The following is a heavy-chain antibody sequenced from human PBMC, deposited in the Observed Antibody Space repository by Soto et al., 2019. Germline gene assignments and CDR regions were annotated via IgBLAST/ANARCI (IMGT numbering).Heavy chain of an antibody. D-gene: IGHD3-9*01. V-gene: IGHV1-3*01. CDR2: INAGNGNT. J-gene: IGHJ6*03. CDR1: GYTFTSYA. Sequence: QVQLVQSGAEVKKPGASVKVSCKASGYTFTSYAMHWVRQAPGQRLEWMGWINAGNGNTKYSQKFQGRVTMTRDTAASTAYMALSSLRSEDTAVYYCASGGDIVTVSPPGGYYYAVAVWGTGTTVTVSS. CDR3: ASGGDIVTVSPPGGYYYAVAV.